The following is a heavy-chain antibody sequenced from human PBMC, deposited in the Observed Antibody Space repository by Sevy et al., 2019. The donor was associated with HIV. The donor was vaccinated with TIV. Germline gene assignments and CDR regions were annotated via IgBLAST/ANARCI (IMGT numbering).Heavy chain of an antibody. V-gene: IGHV4-59*01. CDR2: IHNRGRY. Sequence: ETLSLTCTVSGDSIIDYYWSWIRQPPGKGLEWIGYIHNRGRYNYNPSLKSRVTISGDVSKNQFSLKLSSVTAADTAVFYCAGDSSCYSSCLYPYYHYYGIDGLGQGATVNVS. CDR1: GDSIIDYY. CDR3: AGDSSCYSSCLYPYYHYYGIDG. D-gene: IGHD6-19*01. J-gene: IGHJ6*02.